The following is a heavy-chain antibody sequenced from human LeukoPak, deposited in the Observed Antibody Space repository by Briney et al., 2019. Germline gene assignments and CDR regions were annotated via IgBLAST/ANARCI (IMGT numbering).Heavy chain of an antibody. CDR2: ISGYNGNT. D-gene: IGHD3-10*01. J-gene: IGHJ3*02. V-gene: IGHV1-18*01. CDR3: ARSLTIREGDAFDI. Sequence: ASVKVSCKTSGYTFSTYGILWVRQAPGQSLEWMGWISGYNGNTNFARKLQGRVTMTTDTSTSTAYMELRSLRSDDTAVYYCARSLTIREGDAFDIWGQGTMVTVSS. CDR1: GYTFSTYG.